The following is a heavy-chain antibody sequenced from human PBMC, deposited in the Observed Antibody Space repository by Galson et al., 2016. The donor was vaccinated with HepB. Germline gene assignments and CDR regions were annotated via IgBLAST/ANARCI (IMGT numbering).Heavy chain of an antibody. CDR1: GFTFSTYS. D-gene: IGHD1-26*01. CDR3: VRDRRQWASMGATTRFRERGIDY. J-gene: IGHJ4*02. V-gene: IGHV3-48*01. CDR2: ISGSSSTI. Sequence: SLRLSCAVSGFTFSTYSMNWVRQAPGKGLEWVSYISGSSSTIYYADSVKGRFTISRDNAKNSLFLRMHSLRVEDTAVYYCVRDRRQWASMGATTRFRERGIDYWGQGTLVTVSS.